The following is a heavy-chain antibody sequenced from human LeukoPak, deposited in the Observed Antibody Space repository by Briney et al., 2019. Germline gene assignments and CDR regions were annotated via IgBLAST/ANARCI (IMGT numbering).Heavy chain of an antibody. V-gene: IGHV1-46*01. CDR3: ARDPADYYDSSPVDY. CDR1: GYTFTSYY. Sequence: ASVKVSCKASGYTFTSYYMHWVRQAPGQGLEWMGIINPSGGSTSYAQKLQGRVTMTTDTSTRKAYMELRSLRSDDTAVYYCARDPADYYDSSPVDYWGQGTLVTVSS. CDR2: INPSGGST. D-gene: IGHD3-22*01. J-gene: IGHJ4*02.